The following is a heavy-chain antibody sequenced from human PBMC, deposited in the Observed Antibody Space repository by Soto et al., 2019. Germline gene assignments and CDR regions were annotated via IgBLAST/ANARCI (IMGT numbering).Heavy chain of an antibody. D-gene: IGHD1-1*01. V-gene: IGHV1-2*02. J-gene: IGHJ5*02. CDR1: GYTFTGYY. CDR2: INPNSGGT. CDR3: AREESWNRNWFDP. Sequence: XSVKVSCKASGYTFTGYYMHWVRQAPGQGLEWMGWINPNSGGTNYAQKFQGRVTMTRDTSISTAYMELSRLRSDDTAVYYCAREESWNRNWFDPWGQGTLVTVSS.